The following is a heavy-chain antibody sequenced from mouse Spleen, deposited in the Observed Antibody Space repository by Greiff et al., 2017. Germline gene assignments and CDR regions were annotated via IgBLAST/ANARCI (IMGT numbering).Heavy chain of an antibody. D-gene: IGHD1-1*01. Sequence: VQLQESGAELVKPGASVKISCKASGYAFSSYWMNWVKQRPGKGLEWIGQIYPGDGDTNYNGKFKGKATLTADKSSSTAYMQLSSLTSEDSAVYFCARSPGSSPYYFDYWGQGTTLTVSS. CDR2: IYPGDGDT. V-gene: IGHV1-80*01. J-gene: IGHJ2*01. CDR3: ARSPGSSPYYFDY. CDR1: GYAFSSYW.